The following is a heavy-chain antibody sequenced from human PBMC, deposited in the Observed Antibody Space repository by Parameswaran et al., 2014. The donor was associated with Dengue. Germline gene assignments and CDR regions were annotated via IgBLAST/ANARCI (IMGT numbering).Heavy chain of an antibody. CDR3: ARRSRRYFDY. V-gene: IGHV3-53*01. Sequence: VRQAPGKGLEWVSVIYSGGSTYYADSVKGRFTISRDNSKNTLYLQMNSLRAEDTAVYYCARRSRRYFDYWGQGTLVTVSS. CDR2: IYSGGST. J-gene: IGHJ4*02.